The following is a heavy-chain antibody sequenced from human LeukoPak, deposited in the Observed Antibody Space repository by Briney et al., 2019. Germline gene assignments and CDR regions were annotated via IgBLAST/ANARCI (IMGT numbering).Heavy chain of an antibody. D-gene: IGHD6-13*01. J-gene: IGHJ3*02. Sequence: GGSLRLSCAGSGFTFRTYGMHWVRQAPGKGLEWVSFIRYDGSDKYYADSVKGRFTISRDNAKNTLYLQMNSLRAEDTAVYYCARDLVYVAAAGPEDAFDIWGQGTMVTVSS. CDR3: ARDLVYVAAAGPEDAFDI. CDR1: GFTFRTYG. CDR2: IRYDGSDK. V-gene: IGHV3-30*02.